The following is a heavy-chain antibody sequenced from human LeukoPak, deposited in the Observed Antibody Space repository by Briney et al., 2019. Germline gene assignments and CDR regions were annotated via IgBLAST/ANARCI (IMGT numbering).Heavy chain of an antibody. D-gene: IGHD5-24*01. V-gene: IGHV3-30*03. CDR2: ISYDGSNK. CDR1: GFTFSSYG. CDR3: ARDRYNNYYFDY. Sequence: GGSLRLSCAASGFTFSSYGMHWVRQAPGKGLEWVAVISYDGSNKYYADSVKGRFTISRDNSKNTLYLQMNSLRAEDTAVYYCARDRYNNYYFDYWGQGTLVTVSS. J-gene: IGHJ4*02.